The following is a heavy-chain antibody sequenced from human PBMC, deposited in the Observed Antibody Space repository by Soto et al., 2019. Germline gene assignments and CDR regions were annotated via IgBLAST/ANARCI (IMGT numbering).Heavy chain of an antibody. Sequence: LRLSCAASGFTFGSYAMHWVRQAPGKGLEWVAVISYDGSNKYYADSVKGRFTISRDNSKNTLYLQMNSLRAEDTAVYYCARDPSGLRFLEWLSFHFHYQGPGPLGTVSS. J-gene: IGHJ4*02. D-gene: IGHD3-3*01. CDR1: GFTFGSYA. CDR3: ARDPSGLRFLEWLSFHFHY. CDR2: ISYDGSNK. V-gene: IGHV3-30-3*01.